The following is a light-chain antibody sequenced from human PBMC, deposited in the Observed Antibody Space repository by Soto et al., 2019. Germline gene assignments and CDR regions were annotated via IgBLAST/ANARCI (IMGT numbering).Light chain of an antibody. CDR1: QGISSY. CDR2: AAS. CDR3: QQLNSYPRT. Sequence: DIQLTQSPSFLSASVGDRVTITCRASQGISSYLAWYQQKPGKAPKLLIYAASTLQSGVTSRVSGSGSGTEFTLTISSLQPEDFATYYCQQLNSYPRTFGQGTKVEIK. J-gene: IGKJ1*01. V-gene: IGKV1-9*01.